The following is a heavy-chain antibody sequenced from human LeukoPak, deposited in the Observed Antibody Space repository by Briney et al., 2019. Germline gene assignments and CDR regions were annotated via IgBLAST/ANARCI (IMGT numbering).Heavy chain of an antibody. CDR3: ARYYIEGRCFDY. CDR2: INSNSGGT. J-gene: IGHJ4*02. CDR1: GYTFIGYY. D-gene: IGHD3-10*01. V-gene: IGHV1-2*02. Sequence: ASVTVSCKASGYTFIGYYIHWVRQAPGQGLEWMGWINSNSGGTNYAQKFQGRVTMTRDTSIRTAYMELSRLRADDTAMYYCARYYIEGRCFDYWGQGTLVTVSS.